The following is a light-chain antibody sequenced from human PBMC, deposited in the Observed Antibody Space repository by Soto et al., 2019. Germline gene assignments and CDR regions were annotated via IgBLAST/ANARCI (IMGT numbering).Light chain of an antibody. J-gene: IGKJ1*01. CDR2: SAS. CDR1: QSVSSSH. Sequence: EVVLTPSLRALFWTTGERATLSCRASQSVSSSHLAWYQQKPGQAPRLLIYSASSRATGIPDRFSGSGSGKDFTLTSSRLEPEDFAVYYCQRYGSSGTFGQGTKVDI. CDR3: QRYGSSGT. V-gene: IGKV3-20*01.